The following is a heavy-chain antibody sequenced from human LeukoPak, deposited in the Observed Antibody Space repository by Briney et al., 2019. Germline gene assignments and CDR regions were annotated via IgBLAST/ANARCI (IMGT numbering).Heavy chain of an antibody. D-gene: IGHD3-22*01. Sequence: GESLKISCTGSGYSFTSYWIGWVRQMPGKGLEWMGIIYPGDSDTRYSPSFQGQVTISADKSISTAYLQWSSLKASDTAMYYCARRAHYYDSSGYTLFDYWGQGTLVTVSS. CDR1: GYSFTSYW. J-gene: IGHJ4*02. V-gene: IGHV5-51*03. CDR2: IYPGDSDT. CDR3: ARRAHYYDSSGYTLFDY.